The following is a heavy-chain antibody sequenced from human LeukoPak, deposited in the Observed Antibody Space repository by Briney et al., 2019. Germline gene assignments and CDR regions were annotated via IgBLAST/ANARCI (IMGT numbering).Heavy chain of an antibody. CDR1: GYTFTGYY. CDR2: INPNSGGT. Sequence: GASVKVSCKASGYTFTGYYMHWVRQAPGQGLEWMGWINPNSGGTNYAQKFQGRVTMTRDTSISTAYMELSRLRSDDTAVYYCARDNWAYCGGDCYSKDAFDIWGQGTMVTVSS. CDR3: ARDNWAYCGGDCYSKDAFDI. D-gene: IGHD2-21*02. J-gene: IGHJ3*02. V-gene: IGHV1-2*02.